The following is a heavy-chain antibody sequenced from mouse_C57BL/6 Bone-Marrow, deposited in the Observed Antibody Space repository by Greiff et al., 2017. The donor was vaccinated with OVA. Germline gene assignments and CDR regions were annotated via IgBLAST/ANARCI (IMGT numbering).Heavy chain of an antibody. CDR3: ARTKTAQATLDFDD. CDR1: GYSFTDYN. CDR2: INPNYGTT. V-gene: IGHV1-39*01. J-gene: IGHJ2*01. D-gene: IGHD3-2*02. Sequence: VQLQQSGPELVKPGASVKISCKASGYSFTDYNMHWVKQSTGKSLEWIGVINPNYGTTSYNQKFKGKATLTVDQSSSTAYMQLNSLTSEDAAVYYCARTKTAQATLDFDDGGQGTTLTVSS.